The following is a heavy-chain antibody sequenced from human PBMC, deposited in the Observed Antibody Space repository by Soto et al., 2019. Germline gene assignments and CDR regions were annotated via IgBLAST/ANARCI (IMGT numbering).Heavy chain of an antibody. Sequence: GGSLRLSCAASGFTFSNYGMHRVRQTPGKGLEWVALILYDGSNKYYADSVKGRFTISRDNSKNTLYLQVSSLRAEDTAVYYCAKSRDAYNFYFYYGMDVWGQGTSVTVSS. CDR2: ILYDGSNK. CDR3: AKSRDAYNFYFYYGMDV. D-gene: IGHD1-1*01. J-gene: IGHJ6*02. V-gene: IGHV3-30*18. CDR1: GFTFSNYG.